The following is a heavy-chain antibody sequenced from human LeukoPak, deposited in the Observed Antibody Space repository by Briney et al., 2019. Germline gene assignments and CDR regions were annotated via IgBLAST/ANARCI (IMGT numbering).Heavy chain of an antibody. CDR3: ARDNPTYYYDSSGYRH. CDR1: GGSISSYY. Sequence: SETLSLTCTVSGGSISSYYWSWIRQPPGKGLEWIGYIYYSGSTNYNPSLKSRVTISVDTSKNQFSLKLSSVTAADTAVYYCARDNPTYYYDSSGYRHWGQGTPVTVSS. CDR2: IYYSGST. V-gene: IGHV4-59*12. D-gene: IGHD3-22*01. J-gene: IGHJ4*02.